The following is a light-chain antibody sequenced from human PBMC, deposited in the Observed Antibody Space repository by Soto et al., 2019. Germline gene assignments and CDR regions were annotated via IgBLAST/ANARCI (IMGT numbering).Light chain of an antibody. J-gene: IGLJ2*01. CDR2: DVS. V-gene: IGLV2-11*01. CDR1: SSDVGGYHY. CDR3: CSYAGSYTLL. Sequence: QSALTQPRSVSGSPGQSGTISCTGTSSDVGGYHYVSWYQQHPGKAPKFMIYDVSKRPSGVPDRFSGSKSGNTASLTISGLQAEDEADYYCCSYAGSYTLLFGGGTKLTVL.